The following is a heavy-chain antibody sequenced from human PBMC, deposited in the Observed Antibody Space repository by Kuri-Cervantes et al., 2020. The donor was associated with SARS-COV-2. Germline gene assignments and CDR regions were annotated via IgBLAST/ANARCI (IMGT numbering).Heavy chain of an antibody. D-gene: IGHD6-13*01. J-gene: IGHJ4*02. Sequence: GSLRLSCTVSGGSISSYYWGWIRQPPGKGLEWIGSIYYSGSTYYNPSLKSRVSMSLDPTNNQFSLTLNSVTAADTAVYFCAGIRPGIAAIGDVWGQGSLVTVSS. CDR1: GGSISSYY. V-gene: IGHV4-39*07. CDR2: IYYSGST. CDR3: AGIRPGIAAIGDV.